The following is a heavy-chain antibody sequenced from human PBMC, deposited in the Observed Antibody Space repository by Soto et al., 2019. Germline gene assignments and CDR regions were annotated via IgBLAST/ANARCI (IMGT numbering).Heavy chain of an antibody. D-gene: IGHD3-10*01. CDR3: AREVTPFDY. V-gene: IGHV1-18*03. CDR2: ISASNGNT. Sequence: QVQLMQSGAEVKKPGASVKVSCKASGYTFTSYGITWVRQAPGQGLEWMGWISASNGNTKYAQKLQGRVTMNTVTSTRTAYMVLRGLRADDVAVYYWAREVTPFDYWGQGTLVTVSS. CDR1: GYTFTSYG. J-gene: IGHJ4*02.